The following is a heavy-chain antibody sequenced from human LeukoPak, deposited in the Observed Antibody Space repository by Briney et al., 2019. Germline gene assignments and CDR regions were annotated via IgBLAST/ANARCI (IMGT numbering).Heavy chain of an antibody. CDR2: INSDGTTI. D-gene: IGHD3-10*01. CDR3: ARVTTYGPYHDY. V-gene: IGHV3-74*01. Sequence: GGSLRLSCAASGFTFSNYWIHWVRQAPGKGLVWVSRINSDGTTIAYADSVKGRFTISRDNASNTLSLQMNSLRDEDTAVYYCARVTTYGPYHDYWGQGTLVTVSS. J-gene: IGHJ4*02. CDR1: GFTFSNYW.